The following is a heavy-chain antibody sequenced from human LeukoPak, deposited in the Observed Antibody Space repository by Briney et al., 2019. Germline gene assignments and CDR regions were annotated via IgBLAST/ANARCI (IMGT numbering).Heavy chain of an antibody. J-gene: IGHJ6*02. CDR2: ISGSGAAT. CDR1: GFTFSTYW. V-gene: IGHV3-23*01. Sequence: TGGSLRLSCAASGFTFSTYWMHWVRQAPGKGLVWVSPISGSGAATYYADSVKGRFTISRDNSKNTLYLQMNSLRAEDTAVYYCAKDQVTRLPMDVWGQGTTVTVSS. D-gene: IGHD4-17*01. CDR3: AKDQVTRLPMDV.